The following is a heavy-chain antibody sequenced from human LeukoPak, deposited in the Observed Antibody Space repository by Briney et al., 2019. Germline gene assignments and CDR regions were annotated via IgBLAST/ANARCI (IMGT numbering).Heavy chain of an antibody. D-gene: IGHD3-22*01. CDR3: ARGGYYDSSGYYATPGPKNFDY. Sequence: ASVKVSCKASGYTFTGYYMHRVRQAPGQGLEWMGWINPNSGGTNYAQKFQGRVTMTRDTSISTAYMELSRLRSDDTAVYYCARGGYYDSSGYYATPGPKNFDYWGQGTLVTVSS. CDR1: GYTFTGYY. V-gene: IGHV1-2*02. J-gene: IGHJ4*02. CDR2: INPNSGGT.